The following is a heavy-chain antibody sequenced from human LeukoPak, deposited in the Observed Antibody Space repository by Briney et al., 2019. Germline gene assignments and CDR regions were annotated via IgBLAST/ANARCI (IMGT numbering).Heavy chain of an antibody. CDR3: GRVPITMVRGVIIAFDY. CDR1: GGTFSSYA. J-gene: IGHJ4*02. V-gene: IGHV1-69*13. D-gene: IGHD3-10*01. CDR2: IIPIFGTA. Sequence: SVKVSCKASGGTFSSYAISWVRQAPGQGLEWMGGIIPIFGTANYAQKFQGRVTITADESTSTAYMELSSLRSEDTAVYYCGRVPITMVRGVIIAFDYWGQGTLATVSS.